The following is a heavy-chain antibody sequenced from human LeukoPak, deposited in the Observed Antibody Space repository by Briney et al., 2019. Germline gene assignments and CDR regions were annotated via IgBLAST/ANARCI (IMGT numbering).Heavy chain of an antibody. Sequence: PGGSLRLSCAASGFAYNDFTMHWVRQPPGKGLEWISLISGDGGSIYYADSVKGRFTISRDKSRDSLSLYLQMNSLRADDSALYYCAKEHIIGWHHFDSWGQGTLVTVSS. D-gene: IGHD6-19*01. CDR1: GFAYNDFT. V-gene: IGHV3-43*01. CDR3: AKEHIIGWHHFDS. J-gene: IGHJ4*02. CDR2: ISGDGGSI.